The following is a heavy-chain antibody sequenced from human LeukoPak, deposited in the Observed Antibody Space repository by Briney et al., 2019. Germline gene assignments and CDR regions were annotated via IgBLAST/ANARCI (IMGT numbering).Heavy chain of an antibody. V-gene: IGHV3-21*04. J-gene: IGHJ3*02. CDR2: ITTSGRYI. D-gene: IGHD3-10*01. Sequence: GGSLRLSCIGSPLTFRSYSLNWVRQAPGKGLEWISSITTSGRYIYYADSVKGRFTISRDNSKNTLYLQMNSLRAEDMALYYCAKGLSGGGLYDAFDIWGQGTMVTVSS. CDR1: PLTFRSYS. CDR3: AKGLSGGGLYDAFDI.